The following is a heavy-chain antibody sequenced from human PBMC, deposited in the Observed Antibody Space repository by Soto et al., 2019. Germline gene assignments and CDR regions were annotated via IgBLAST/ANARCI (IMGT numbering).Heavy chain of an antibody. CDR3: ARHNQQWLGFDY. D-gene: IGHD6-19*01. V-gene: IGHV4-39*01. Sequence: SETLSLTRTVSGGSISSSSYYWGWIRQPPGKGLEWIGSIYYSGSTYYNPSLKSRVTISVDTSKNQFSLKLSSVTAADTAVYYCARHNQQWLGFDYWGQVTLVTVSS. CDR2: IYYSGST. J-gene: IGHJ4*02. CDR1: GGSISSSSYY.